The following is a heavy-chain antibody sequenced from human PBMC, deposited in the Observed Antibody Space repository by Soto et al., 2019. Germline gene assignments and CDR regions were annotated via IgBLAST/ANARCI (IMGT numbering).Heavy chain of an antibody. J-gene: IGHJ4*02. V-gene: IGHV3-23*01. CDR2: FTSGGST. CDR3: ARTDKYNSQSSGWANRFDY. CDR1: GFIFSNYA. Sequence: EVQLLESGGDLVQPGGSLRLSCAASGFIFSNYAMTWVRQAPGKGPEWVSTFTSGGSTYYRDTVKGRFTISRDNSKNPLYLQMNSLRAEDTAVYYCARTDKYNSQSSGWANRFDYWGQGTLVTVSS. D-gene: IGHD6-19*01.